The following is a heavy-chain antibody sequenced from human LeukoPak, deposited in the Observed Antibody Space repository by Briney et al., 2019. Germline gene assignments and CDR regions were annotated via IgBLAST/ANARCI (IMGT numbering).Heavy chain of an antibody. D-gene: IGHD3-10*01. CDR2: ISSIIYI. CDR3: AKGSGNGYGSGPFDY. CDR1: GFTFSTYS. V-gene: IGHV3-21*04. Sequence: GGSLRLSCAASGFTFSTYSFNWVRQAPGKGLEWVSSISSIIYIYYADSVKGRFTISRDNAKNSLYLQMNSLRAEDTAIYFCAKGSGNGYGSGPFDYWGQGTLVTVSS. J-gene: IGHJ4*02.